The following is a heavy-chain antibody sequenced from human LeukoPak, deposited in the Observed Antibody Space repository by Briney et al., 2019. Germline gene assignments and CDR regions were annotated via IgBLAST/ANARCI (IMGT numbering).Heavy chain of an antibody. Sequence: PGGSLRLSCAASGFTFSSYSMNWVRQAPGKGLEWVPYISSSSSTIYYADSVKGRFTISRDNAKNSPYLQMNSLRAEDTAVYYCAREFLLTYYYGSGSEKNLLYYYYGMDVWGQGTTVTVSS. CDR2: ISSSSSTI. V-gene: IGHV3-48*01. D-gene: IGHD3-10*01. J-gene: IGHJ6*02. CDR1: GFTFSSYS. CDR3: AREFLLTYYYGSGSEKNLLYYYYGMDV.